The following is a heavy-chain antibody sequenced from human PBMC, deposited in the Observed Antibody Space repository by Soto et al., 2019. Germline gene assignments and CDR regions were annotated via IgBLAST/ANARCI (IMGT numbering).Heavy chain of an antibody. Sequence: QVQLQESGPGLVKPSETLSLTCTVSGGSISSYYWSWIRQPPGKGLEWIGYIYYSGGTNYNPSLKSRVTISVDTSKNQFSLKLSSVTAADTAVYYCARDLPHYGSGSDPNYYYYYYMDVWGKGTTVTVSS. D-gene: IGHD3-10*01. CDR2: IYYSGGT. CDR3: ARDLPHYGSGSDPNYYYYYYMDV. J-gene: IGHJ6*03. CDR1: GGSISSYY. V-gene: IGHV4-59*01.